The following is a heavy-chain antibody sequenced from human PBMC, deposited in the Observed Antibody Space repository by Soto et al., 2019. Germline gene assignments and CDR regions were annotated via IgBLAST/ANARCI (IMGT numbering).Heavy chain of an antibody. CDR1: GYTFTDYG. V-gene: IGHV1-18*01. D-gene: IGHD6-13*01. Sequence: ASVKVSCKASGYTFTDYGISWVRQAPGQGLEWMGWISGYNGNTNYAQKLQGRVTMTTDTSTSTAYMELRSLRSDDTAVYYCARDGGYSSSWADFDYWGQGTLVTVSS. CDR2: ISGYNGNT. CDR3: ARDGGYSSSWADFDY. J-gene: IGHJ4*02.